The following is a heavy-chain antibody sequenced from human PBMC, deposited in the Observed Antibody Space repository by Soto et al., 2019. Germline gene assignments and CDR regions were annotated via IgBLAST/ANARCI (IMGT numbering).Heavy chain of an antibody. CDR2: IIPIFGTA. CDR3: ATLLLVTPEDWYFDL. D-gene: IGHD3-9*01. CDR1: GGTFSSYA. V-gene: IGHV1-69*12. J-gene: IGHJ2*01. Sequence: QVQLVQSGAAVKKPGSSVKVSCKASGGTFSSYAISWVRQAPGQGLEWMGGIIPIFGTANYAQKFQGRVTITADESTSTAYMELSTLRSEDTAVYYCATLLLVTPEDWYFDLWGRGTLVTVSS.